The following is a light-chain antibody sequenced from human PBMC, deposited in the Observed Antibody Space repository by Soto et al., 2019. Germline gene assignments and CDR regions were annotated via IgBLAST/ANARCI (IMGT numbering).Light chain of an antibody. V-gene: IGLV2-8*01. J-gene: IGLJ7*01. CDR3: SSYGGYNNVV. Sequence: QSALTQPPSVSGSPGQSVTISCTGISGDVGGHDFVSWYQQHPGKAPKLIIHEVNQRPSGVPDRFSGSKSGNTASLTVSGLQAEDEGTYYCSSYGGYNNVVFGTGTQLTVL. CDR1: SGDVGGHDF. CDR2: EVN.